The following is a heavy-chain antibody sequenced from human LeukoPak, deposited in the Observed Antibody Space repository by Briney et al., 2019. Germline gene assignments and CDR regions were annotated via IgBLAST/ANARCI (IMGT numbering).Heavy chain of an antibody. D-gene: IGHD1-26*01. CDR3: ARDHLGTFDY. CDR2: IKQDGSEK. Sequence: GGSLRLSCAASGFTYSSYWMSWVRQAPGEGLEWVANIKQDGSEKNYMDSVKGRFTISRDNAKNSLDLQMNSLRVEDTAVYYCARDHLGTFDYWGQGTLVTVSS. V-gene: IGHV3-7*01. J-gene: IGHJ4*02. CDR1: GFTYSSYW.